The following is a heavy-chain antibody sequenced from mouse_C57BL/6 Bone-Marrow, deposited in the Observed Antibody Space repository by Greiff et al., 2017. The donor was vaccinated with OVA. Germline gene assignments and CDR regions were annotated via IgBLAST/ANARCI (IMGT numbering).Heavy chain of an antibody. J-gene: IGHJ2*01. V-gene: IGHV1-63*01. Sequence: QVQLKESGAELVRPGTSVKMSCKASGYTFTNYWIGWAKQRPGHGLEWIGDIYPGGGYTNYNEKFKGKATLTADKSSSTAYMQFSSLTSEDSAIYYCARWLLRNYFDYWGQGTTLTVSS. CDR1: GYTFTNYW. CDR3: ARWLLRNYFDY. CDR2: IYPGGGYT. D-gene: IGHD2-3*01.